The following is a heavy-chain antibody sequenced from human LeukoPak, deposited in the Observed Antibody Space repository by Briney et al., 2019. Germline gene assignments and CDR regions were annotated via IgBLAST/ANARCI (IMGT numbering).Heavy chain of an antibody. J-gene: IGHJ4*02. CDR3: ARVRIEYDYVWGSYRRNPSFDY. CDR1: GFTVSSNY. CDR2: IYSSGNT. D-gene: IGHD3-16*02. Sequence: PGGSLRLSCAASGFTVSSNYMNWVRQAPGKGLEWVSAIYSSGNTYYGDSVKGRFTISRDNSKNTVYLQMNSLRAEDTAMYYCARVRIEYDYVWGSYRRNPSFDYWGQGTLVTVSS. V-gene: IGHV3-66*01.